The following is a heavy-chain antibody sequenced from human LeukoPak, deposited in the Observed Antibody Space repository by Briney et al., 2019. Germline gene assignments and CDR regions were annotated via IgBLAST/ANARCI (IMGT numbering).Heavy chain of an antibody. CDR1: GGSFSGYY. D-gene: IGHD5-24*01. Sequence: PSETLSLTCAVYGGSFSGYYWSCIREPPGKGLEWIGEINHSGSTNYNPSLKSRVTISVDTSKNQLSLKLSSVTAADTAVYYCARGRGRWLQTKYYFDYWGQGTLVTVSS. J-gene: IGHJ4*02. CDR2: INHSGST. CDR3: ARGRGRWLQTKYYFDY. V-gene: IGHV4-34*01.